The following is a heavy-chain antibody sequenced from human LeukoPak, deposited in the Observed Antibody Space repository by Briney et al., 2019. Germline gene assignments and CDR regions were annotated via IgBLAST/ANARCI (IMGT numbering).Heavy chain of an antibody. D-gene: IGHD1-26*01. J-gene: IGHJ4*02. Sequence: GGSLTLSCAASGFTFDDYTMHRVRQAPGKGLEWVSLISWDGGSTYYADSVKGRFTISRDNSKNSLYLQMNSLRTEDTALYYCAKALGSYFSYYFDYWGQGTLVTVSS. CDR1: GFTFDDYT. CDR2: ISWDGGST. V-gene: IGHV3-43*01. CDR3: AKALGSYFSYYFDY.